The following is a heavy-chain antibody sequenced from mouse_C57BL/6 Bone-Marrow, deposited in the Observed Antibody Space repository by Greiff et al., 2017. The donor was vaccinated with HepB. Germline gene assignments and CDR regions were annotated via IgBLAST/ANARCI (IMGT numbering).Heavy chain of an antibody. J-gene: IGHJ3*01. Sequence: QVQLQQPGAELVMPGASVKLSCKASGYTFTSYWMHWVKPRPGQGLEWIGEIDPSDSYTNYNQKFKGKSTLTVDKSSSTAYMQLSSLTSEDAAVLYCAPYDYDAAWFAYWGQGTLVTVSA. CDR3: APYDYDAAWFAY. CDR2: IDPSDSYT. CDR1: GYTFTSYW. D-gene: IGHD2-4*01. V-gene: IGHV1-69*01.